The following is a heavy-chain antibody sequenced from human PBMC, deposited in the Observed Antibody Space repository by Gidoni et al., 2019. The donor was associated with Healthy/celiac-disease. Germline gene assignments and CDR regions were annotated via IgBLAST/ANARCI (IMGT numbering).Heavy chain of an antibody. D-gene: IGHD4-17*01. J-gene: IGHJ4*02. CDR3: ARDASDYGGYFDY. CDR1: GFTVSSNY. CDR2: IYSGGST. V-gene: IGHV3-53*01. Sequence: EVQLVESGGGLIQPGGSLRLSCAASGFTVSSNYMSWVRQAPGKGLEWVSVIYSGGSTYYADSVKGRFTISRDKSKNTLYLQMNSLRAEDTAVYYCARDASDYGGYFDYWGQGTLVTVSS.